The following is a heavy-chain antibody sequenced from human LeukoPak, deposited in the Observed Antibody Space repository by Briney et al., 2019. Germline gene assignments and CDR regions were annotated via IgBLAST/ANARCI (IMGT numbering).Heavy chain of an antibody. V-gene: IGHV4-39*07. D-gene: IGHD5-24*01. CDR2: INHSGST. CDR3: ARAMATGYYYYGMDV. J-gene: IGHJ6*02. Sequence: SETLSLTCTVSGGSISSGSYYWSWIRQPPGKGLEWIGEINHSGSTNYNPSLKSRVTISVDTSKNQFSLKLSSVTAADTAVYYCARAMATGYYYYGMDVWGQGTTVTVSS. CDR1: GGSISSGSYY.